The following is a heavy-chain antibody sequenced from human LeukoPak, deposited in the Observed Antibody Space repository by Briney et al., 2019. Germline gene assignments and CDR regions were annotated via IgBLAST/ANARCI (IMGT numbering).Heavy chain of an antibody. CDR2: IYHSGST. CDR3: VLGSYYRFDP. V-gene: IGHV4-4*02. CDR1: GGSISNNDL. D-gene: IGHD3-10*01. Sequence: PSGTLSLTCAVSGGSISNNDLWCCVRQPPGKGVEWIVEIYHSGSTNYNPSLKSRVTISVDKSKNVFSLKLSFVTAADTAVYYCVLGSYYRFDPWGQGTLVIVSS. J-gene: IGHJ5*02.